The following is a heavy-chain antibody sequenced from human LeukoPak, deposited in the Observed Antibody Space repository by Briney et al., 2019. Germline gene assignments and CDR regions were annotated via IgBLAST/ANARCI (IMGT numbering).Heavy chain of an antibody. J-gene: IGHJ4*02. V-gene: IGHV3-23*01. CDR1: GFTFSSYA. D-gene: IGHD6-19*01. Sequence: GGSLRLSYAASGFTFSSYAMSWVRQAPGKGLEWVSGISGSGGSTYYADSVKGRFTISRDNSKNTLYLQMNSLRAEDTAVYHCPKDIAVAGYYFDYWGQGTMVTVSS. CDR3: PKDIAVAGYYFDY. CDR2: ISGSGGST.